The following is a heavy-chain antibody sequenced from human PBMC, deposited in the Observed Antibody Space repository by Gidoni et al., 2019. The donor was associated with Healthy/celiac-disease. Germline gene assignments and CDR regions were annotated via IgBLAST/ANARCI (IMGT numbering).Heavy chain of an antibody. V-gene: IGHV1-2*02. Sequence: QVQLVQSGAEVKKPGASVKVSCKGSGYTFTGYYMHWVRQAPGQGLEWMGWINPNSGGTNNAQKFQGRVTMTRDTSISTAYMELSRLRSDDTAVYYCARGDPGIAAVFTSWGQGTLVTVSS. D-gene: IGHD6-13*01. CDR1: GYTFTGYY. CDR2: INPNSGGT. CDR3: ARGDPGIAAVFTS. J-gene: IGHJ5*02.